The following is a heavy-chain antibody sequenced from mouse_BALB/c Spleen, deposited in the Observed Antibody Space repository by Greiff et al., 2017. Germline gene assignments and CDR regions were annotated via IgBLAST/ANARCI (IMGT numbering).Heavy chain of an antibody. J-gene: IGHJ4*01. V-gene: IGHV5-17*02. D-gene: IGHD1-1*01. CDR1: GFTFSSFG. CDR3: ARWGTVVATDAMDD. CDR2: ISSGSSTI. Sequence: EVKLVESGGGLVQPGGSRKLSCAASGFTFSSFGMHWVRQAPEKGLEWVAYISSGSSTIYYADTVKGRFTISRDNPKNTLFLQMTSLRSEDTAMYYCARWGTVVATDAMDDWGQGTSVTVSS.